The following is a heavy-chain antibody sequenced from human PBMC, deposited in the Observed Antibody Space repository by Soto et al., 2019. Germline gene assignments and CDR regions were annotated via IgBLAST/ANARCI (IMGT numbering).Heavy chain of an antibody. J-gene: IGHJ6*02. V-gene: IGHV1-2*04. CDR3: AREIGVAATPHYYYYGMHV. D-gene: IGHD2-15*01. Sequence: QVQLVQSGAEVKKPGASVKVSCKASGYTFTGYYMHWVRQAPGQGLEWMGWINPNSGGTNYAQKFQGWVTMTRDTSISTAYMELSRLRSDDTAVYYCAREIGVAATPHYYYYGMHVWGQGTTVTVSS. CDR2: INPNSGGT. CDR1: GYTFTGYY.